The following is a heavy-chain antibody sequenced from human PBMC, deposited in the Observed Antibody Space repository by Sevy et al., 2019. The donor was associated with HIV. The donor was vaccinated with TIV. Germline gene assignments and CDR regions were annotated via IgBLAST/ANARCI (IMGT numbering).Heavy chain of an antibody. V-gene: IGHV3-7*01. Sequence: GESLKISCAASGFTISRYWMSWVRQAPGKGLEWVANIKQDGSEKYYVDSVKGRFTISRDNAKNSLYLQMNSLRADDTAVYYCARVKDDSSGYRFDYWGQGTLVTVSS. CDR2: IKQDGSEK. D-gene: IGHD3-22*01. J-gene: IGHJ4*02. CDR1: GFTISRYW. CDR3: ARVKDDSSGYRFDY.